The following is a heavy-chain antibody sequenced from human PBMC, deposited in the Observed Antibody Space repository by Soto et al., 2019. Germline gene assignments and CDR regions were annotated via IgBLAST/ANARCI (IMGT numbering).Heavy chain of an antibody. CDR3: HGYGY. Sequence: EVQLVESGGGLIQPEGSLRLSCVVSGFTVSSSNYMSWVRQAPGKGLEWVSVIYTGGTTYYADSVKGRFTISRDNSKNTLYLQMNSLRAEDTAVYYCHGYGYWGQGTLVTVSS. CDR1: GFTVSSSNY. J-gene: IGHJ4*02. CDR2: IYTGGTT. V-gene: IGHV3-53*01. D-gene: IGHD5-12*01.